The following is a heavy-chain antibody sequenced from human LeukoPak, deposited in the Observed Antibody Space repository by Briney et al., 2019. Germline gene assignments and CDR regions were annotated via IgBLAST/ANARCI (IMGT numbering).Heavy chain of an antibody. Sequence: SETLSLTCAVSGGSISSYYWSWIRQPPGKGLEWIGYIYYSGSTNYNPSLKSRVTISVDTSKNQFSLKLSSVTAADTAVYYCARDRWFDPWGQGTLVTVSS. CDR2: IYYSGST. J-gene: IGHJ5*02. CDR1: GGSISSYY. CDR3: ARDRWFDP. V-gene: IGHV4-59*01.